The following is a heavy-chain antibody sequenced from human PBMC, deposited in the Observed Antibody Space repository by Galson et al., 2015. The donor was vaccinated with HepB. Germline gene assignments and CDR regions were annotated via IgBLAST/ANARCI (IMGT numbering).Heavy chain of an antibody. CDR3: ARGQMLNYDFWSGYYT. D-gene: IGHD3-3*01. Sequence: SVKVSCKASGGTFSSYAISWVRQAPGQGLEWMGGIIPIFGTANYAQKFQGRVTITADESTGTAYMELSSLRSEDTAMYYCARGQMLNYDFWSGYYTWGQGTLVTVSS. J-gene: IGHJ4*02. V-gene: IGHV1-69*13. CDR1: GGTFSSYA. CDR2: IIPIFGTA.